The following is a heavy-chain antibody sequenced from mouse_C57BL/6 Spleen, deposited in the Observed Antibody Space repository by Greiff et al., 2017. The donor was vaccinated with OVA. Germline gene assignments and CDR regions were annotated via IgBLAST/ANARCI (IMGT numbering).Heavy chain of an antibody. J-gene: IGHJ4*01. CDR1: GFNIKNTY. D-gene: IGHD3-2*02. V-gene: IGHV14-3*01. Sequence: EVQLQQSVAELVRPGASVKLSCTASGFNIKNTYMHWVKQRPEQGLEWIGRIDPANGNTKYAPKFQGKATITADTSSNTAYLQLSSLTSEDTAIYYGARSIDSSGYFYYAMDYWGQGTSVTVSS. CDR3: ARSIDSSGYFYYAMDY. CDR2: IDPANGNT.